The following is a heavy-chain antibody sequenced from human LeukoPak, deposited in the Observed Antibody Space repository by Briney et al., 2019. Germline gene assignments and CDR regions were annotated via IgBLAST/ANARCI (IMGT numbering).Heavy chain of an antibody. CDR3: ARNRSPVFGTDAFDI. D-gene: IGHD3-10*01. V-gene: IGHV5-51*01. Sequence: GESLKISCKGSGYSFTSYWIGWVRQMPGKGLEWMGIIYPGDSDTRYSPSFQGQATISADKSISTAYLQWSSLKASDAAMYYCARNRSPVFGTDAFDIWGQGTMVTVSS. CDR1: GYSFTSYW. J-gene: IGHJ3*02. CDR2: IYPGDSDT.